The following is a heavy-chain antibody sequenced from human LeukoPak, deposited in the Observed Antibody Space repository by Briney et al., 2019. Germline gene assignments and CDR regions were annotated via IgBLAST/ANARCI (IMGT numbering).Heavy chain of an antibody. V-gene: IGHV4-30-4*01. CDR2: IYYSGST. Sequence: SETLSLTCTVSGGSISSGDYYWSWIRQPPGKGLEWIGYIYYSGSTYYNPSLKSRVTISVDTSKDQFSLKLSSVTAADTAVYYCARGRRDAFDIWGQGTMVTVSS. CDR1: GGSISSGDYY. CDR3: ARGRRDAFDI. J-gene: IGHJ3*02.